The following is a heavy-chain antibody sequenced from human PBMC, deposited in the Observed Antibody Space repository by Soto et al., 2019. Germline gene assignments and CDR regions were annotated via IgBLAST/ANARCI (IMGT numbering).Heavy chain of an antibody. CDR3: AREPYLPMARNDF. D-gene: IGHD3-10*01. CDR2: IYYSGTT. Sequence: SETLSLTCTVSGGSISSADFFWTWLRQPPGKGLEWLGYIYYSGTTYYNPSLKGRLITSIDTSRNQFSLSLNSVTAADTAVYFCAREPYLPMARNDFWGQGAQVTVSS. CDR1: GGSISSADFF. V-gene: IGHV4-30-4*01. J-gene: IGHJ4*02.